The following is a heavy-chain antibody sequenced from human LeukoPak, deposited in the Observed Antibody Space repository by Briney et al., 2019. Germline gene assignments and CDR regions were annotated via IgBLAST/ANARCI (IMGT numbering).Heavy chain of an antibody. Sequence: APVKVSCKASGYTFTGYYMHWVRQAPGQGLEWMGWINPNSGGTNYAQKFQGRVTMTRDTSISTAYMELSRLRSDDTAVYYCARDLGVWFGESFFDYWGQGTLVTVSS. V-gene: IGHV1-2*02. J-gene: IGHJ4*02. D-gene: IGHD3-10*01. CDR1: GYTFTGYY. CDR3: ARDLGVWFGESFFDY. CDR2: INPNSGGT.